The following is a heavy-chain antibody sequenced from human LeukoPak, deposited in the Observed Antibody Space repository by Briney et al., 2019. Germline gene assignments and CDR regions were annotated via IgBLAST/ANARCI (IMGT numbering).Heavy chain of an antibody. CDR2: IKSKTDGGTT. J-gene: IGHJ4*02. Sequence: KLGGSLRLSCAASGFTFRNYAMSWVRQAPGKGLEWVGRIKSKTDGGTTDYAAPVKGRFTISRDDSKNTLYLQMNSLKTEDTAVYYCTTDGRHIVVVTEIWGQGTLVTVSS. V-gene: IGHV3-15*01. CDR3: TTDGRHIVVVTEI. D-gene: IGHD2-21*02. CDR1: GFTFRNYA.